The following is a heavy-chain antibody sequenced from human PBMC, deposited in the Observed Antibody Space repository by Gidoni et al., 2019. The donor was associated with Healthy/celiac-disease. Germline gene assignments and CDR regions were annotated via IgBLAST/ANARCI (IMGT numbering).Heavy chain of an antibody. CDR3: TTVQWELLDDYFDY. V-gene: IGHV3-15*01. CDR1: VFTFSYAW. CDR2: MKTKTDGGAT. J-gene: IGHJ4*02. D-gene: IGHD1-26*01. Sequence: EIHLVESVGGFVKPGGSLSLSCAASVFTFSYAWMSWVRQAPGKGLEWVGRMKTKTDGGATDYAAPVKGRFTISRDDSKSTLYLQMNSLKTEDTAVYYCTTVQWELLDDYFDYWGQGTLVTVSS.